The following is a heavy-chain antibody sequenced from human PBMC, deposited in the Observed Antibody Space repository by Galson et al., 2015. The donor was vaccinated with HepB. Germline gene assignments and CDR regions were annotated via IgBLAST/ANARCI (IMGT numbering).Heavy chain of an antibody. J-gene: IGHJ6*02. V-gene: IGHV1-69*08. CDR3: ARVISRSAGGPFYGMDV. CDR1: GGTFNSYT. Sequence: VKVSCKAPGGTFNSYTLAWVRQAPGQGPEWMGRITPLLNRVDYTQKLQGRVTITADTSTTTAYLEVRSLTSEDSAVYYCARVISRSAGGPFYGMDVWGQGTTVTVSS. CDR2: ITPLLNRV. D-gene: IGHD6-13*01.